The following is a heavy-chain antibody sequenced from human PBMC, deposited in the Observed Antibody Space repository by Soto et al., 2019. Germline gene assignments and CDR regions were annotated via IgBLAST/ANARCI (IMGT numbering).Heavy chain of an antibody. D-gene: IGHD1-1*01. V-gene: IGHV1-18*01. CDR3: ARGTYFDY. CDR2: ISAYNDHT. Sequence: QVQLVQSGTEVKKPGASVKVSCKASGYTLTTYGVSWVRQAPGQGLEWVGWISAYNDHTNYAQKFQGRVTMPTDTSKSTAYMELRSLISDDTAVYYCARGTYFDYWGQGTLVTVSS. J-gene: IGHJ4*02. CDR1: GYTLTTYG.